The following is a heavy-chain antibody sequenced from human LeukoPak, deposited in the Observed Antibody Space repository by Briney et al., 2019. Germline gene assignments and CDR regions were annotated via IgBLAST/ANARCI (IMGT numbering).Heavy chain of an antibody. CDR3: ARTHFDSLGWFDP. CDR1: GGSMRSNSFY. CDR2: INYGGHT. D-gene: IGHD3-9*01. V-gene: IGHV4-39*07. Sequence: SETLSLTCTVSGGSMRSNSFYWGWIRQPPGKGLEWIGNINYGGHTYYNPSVKSRVTLSVDVSKNQFSLNLTSVTAADTALYFCARTHFDSLGWFDPWGQGIQVIVSS. J-gene: IGHJ5*02.